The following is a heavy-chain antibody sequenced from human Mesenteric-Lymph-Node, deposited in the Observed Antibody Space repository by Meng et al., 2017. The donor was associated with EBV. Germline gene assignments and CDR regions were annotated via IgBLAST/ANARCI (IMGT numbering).Heavy chain of an antibody. CDR1: GFTLSDSY. V-gene: IGHV3-11*01. CDR2: ISSSGNII. D-gene: IGHD5-12*01. CDR3: VRLVSGYGAY. J-gene: IGHJ4*02. Sequence: QVLLVESGGGFVKPGGSLRLSCAVSGFTLSDSYMSWIRQAPGRGLEWVSYISSSGNIIYYGDSVEGRFTISRDNAEKSLYLHMNSLRAEDTAVYYCVRLVSGYGAYWGQGALVTVSS.